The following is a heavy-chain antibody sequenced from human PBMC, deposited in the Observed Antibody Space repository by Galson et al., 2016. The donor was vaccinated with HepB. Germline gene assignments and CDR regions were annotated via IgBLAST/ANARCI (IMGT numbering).Heavy chain of an antibody. D-gene: IGHD3-10*01. CDR2: IWHDGNNK. V-gene: IGHV3-33*01. CDR3: AGNYGSGNYYSFDY. J-gene: IGHJ4*02. CDR1: GFTFSRYG. Sequence: SLRLSCAASGFTFSRYGMHWVRQAPGKGLEWVAVIWHDGNNKYYGDSVKGRFTISRDNSKNTLYLQMNSLRAEDTAVYYCAGNYGSGNYYSFDYWGQGTLVTVSS.